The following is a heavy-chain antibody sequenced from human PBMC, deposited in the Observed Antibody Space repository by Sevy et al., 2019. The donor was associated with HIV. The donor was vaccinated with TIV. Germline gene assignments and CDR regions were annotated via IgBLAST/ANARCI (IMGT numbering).Heavy chain of an antibody. D-gene: IGHD4-17*01. CDR3: TRDHVKDGDLGDYYYYAMDV. CDR1: GFTLSDYY. J-gene: IGHJ6*02. Sequence: GGSLRLSCAASGFTLSDYYMSWIRQAPGKGLQWISYISSNSDTIYYADSVKGRFIISRDNAKNSLYLQMSSLRAEDTAVYYCTRDHVKDGDLGDYYYYAMDVWGQGTTVTVSS. V-gene: IGHV3-11*01. CDR2: ISSNSDTI.